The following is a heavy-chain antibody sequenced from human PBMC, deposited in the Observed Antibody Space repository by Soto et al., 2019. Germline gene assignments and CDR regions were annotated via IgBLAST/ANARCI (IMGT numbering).Heavy chain of an antibody. CDR1: GGSISSSSYY. CDR2: IYYSGST. J-gene: IGHJ4*02. CDR3: ARVNILTGRNFDY. Sequence: SETLSLTCTVSGGSISSSSYYWGWIRQPPGKGLEWIGSIYYSGSTYYNPSLKSRVTISVDTSKNQFSLKLSSVTAADTAVYYCARVNILTGRNFDYWGQGTLVTVSS. D-gene: IGHD3-9*01. V-gene: IGHV4-39*07.